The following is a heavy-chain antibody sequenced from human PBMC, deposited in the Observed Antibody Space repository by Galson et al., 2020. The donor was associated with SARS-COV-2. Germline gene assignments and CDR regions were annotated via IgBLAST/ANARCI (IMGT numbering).Heavy chain of an antibody. CDR2: INHSGST. V-gene: IGHV4-34*01. CDR3: ARCKGRSRVATFGPSYYYYGLDV. D-gene: IGHD5-12*01. J-gene: IGHJ6*02. CDR1: GESFSGYY. Sequence: SETLSLTCAVYGESFSGYYWSWIRQPPGKGLEWIGEINHSGSTNYNPSLKSRVTMAVDTSKSQFSLKLSPVTAADTAVYYCARCKGRSRVATFGPSYYYYGLDVWGQGTTVTVFS.